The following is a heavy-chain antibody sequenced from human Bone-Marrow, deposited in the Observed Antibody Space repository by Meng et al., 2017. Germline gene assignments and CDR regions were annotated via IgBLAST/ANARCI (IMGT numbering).Heavy chain of an antibody. D-gene: IGHD6-13*01. V-gene: IGHV3-20*03. CDR3: ASKGTSSSYDY. J-gene: IGHJ4*02. Sequence: WDGDSTFFADSVKGRFTISRDNAKNSLYLQMNSLRAEDTALYYCASKGTSSSYDYWGQGTLVTVSS. CDR2: WDGDST.